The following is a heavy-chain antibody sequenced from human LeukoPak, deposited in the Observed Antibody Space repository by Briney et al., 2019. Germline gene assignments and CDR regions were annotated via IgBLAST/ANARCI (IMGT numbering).Heavy chain of an antibody. Sequence: GGSLRLSCAASGFTFTSYAMSWVRQAPKKGKEWVSVISASGGSTNYADSVKGRFTISRDNSKNALYLQMNSLRAEDSAVYYCAKNYGSGSSVKYYYYMGVWGKGTTVTVSS. V-gene: IGHV3-23*01. CDR1: GFTFTSYA. D-gene: IGHD3-10*01. CDR2: ISASGGST. CDR3: AKNYGSGSSVKYYYYMGV. J-gene: IGHJ6*03.